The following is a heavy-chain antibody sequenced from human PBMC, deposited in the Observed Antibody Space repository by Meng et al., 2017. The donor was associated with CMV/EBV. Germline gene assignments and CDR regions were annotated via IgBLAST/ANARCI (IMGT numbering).Heavy chain of an antibody. CDR1: GFTFSSYW. J-gene: IGHJ4*02. CDR3: AKRLNTAMVIILIGDFDY. Sequence: GGSLRLSCAASGFTFSSYWMSWVRQAPGKGLEWVSAISGSGGSTYYADSVKGRFTISRDNSKNTLYLQMNSLRAEDTAVYYCAKRLNTAMVIILIGDFDYWGQGNLVTVSS. CDR2: ISGSGGST. V-gene: IGHV3-23*01. D-gene: IGHD5-18*01.